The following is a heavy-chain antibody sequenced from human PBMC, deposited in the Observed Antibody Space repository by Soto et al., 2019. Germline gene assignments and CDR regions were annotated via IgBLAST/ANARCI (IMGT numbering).Heavy chain of an antibody. CDR1: GFTFSSYA. J-gene: IGHJ3*02. CDR2: ISGSGGST. V-gene: IGHV3-23*01. D-gene: IGHD6-13*01. Sequence: EVQLLESGGGLVQPGGSLRLSCAASGFTFSSYAMSWVRQAPGKGLEWVSAISGSGGSTYYADSVKGRFTISRDNSKNTLYLQMNSLRAEDTAVYYCEKDREGYSSSWYGSSAFDIWGQGTMVTVSS. CDR3: EKDREGYSSSWYGSSAFDI.